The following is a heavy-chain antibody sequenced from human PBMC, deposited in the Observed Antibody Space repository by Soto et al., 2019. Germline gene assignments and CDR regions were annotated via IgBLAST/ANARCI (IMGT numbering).Heavy chain of an antibody. CDR1: GYTFTSYG. CDR3: ATNSWTPNYFYCMDV. J-gene: IGHJ6*02. D-gene: IGHD6-13*01. Sequence: QVQLVQSGAEVKKPGASVKVSCKASGYTFTSYGISWVRQAPGQGLEWMGWISDYNGNTNYAQKLKGRVTMTTDTSTRTAYIELSSLRSCYTAVYYCATNSWTPNYFYCMDVWGQGTTVTDSS. V-gene: IGHV1-18*01. CDR2: ISDYNGNT.